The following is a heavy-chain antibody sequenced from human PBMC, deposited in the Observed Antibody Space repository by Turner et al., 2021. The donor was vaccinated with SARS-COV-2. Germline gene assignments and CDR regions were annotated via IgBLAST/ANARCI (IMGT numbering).Heavy chain of an antibody. CDR2: IWNDGSNK. Sequence: QVPLVESGGGVVQPGGYLTLSCAASGFSFSSYAMHGVRQSPEKGLEWVAIIWNDGSNKYDANSVKGRFTVSRDNSQNTLFLHMSALRVDDTAVYHCARAFGSGSFLLDYWGQGTQVTVSS. J-gene: IGHJ4*02. CDR3: ARAFGSGSFLLDY. D-gene: IGHD3-10*01. CDR1: GFSFSSYA. V-gene: IGHV3-33*01.